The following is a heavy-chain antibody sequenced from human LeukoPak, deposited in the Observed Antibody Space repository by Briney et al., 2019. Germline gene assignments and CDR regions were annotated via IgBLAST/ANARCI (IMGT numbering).Heavy chain of an antibody. CDR1: GFAVNINY. CDR2: IYSGGST. CDR3: ARAGIFGGDPYFGY. J-gene: IGHJ4*02. Sequence: GGSLRLSCAASGFAVNINYMTWVRQAPGKGLEWVSIIYSGGSTYYADSVKGRFTISRHNSKNTLYLQMNSLRAEDTALYYCARAGIFGGDPYFGYWGQGTLVTVSS. V-gene: IGHV3-53*04. D-gene: IGHD3-3*01.